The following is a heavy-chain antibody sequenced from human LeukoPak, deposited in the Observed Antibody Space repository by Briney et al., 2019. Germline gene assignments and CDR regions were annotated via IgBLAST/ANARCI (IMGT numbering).Heavy chain of an antibody. CDR1: GFTFTSYW. CDR3: ARHPIAAAGITNNYYYYYYMDV. Sequence: GESLKISCKGSGFTFTSYWIAWVRQMPGKGLECMGIIYPTDSETRYSPSFQGQVTISADKSISTAYLQWSSLKASDTAMYYCARHPIAAAGITNNYYYYYYMDVWGKGTTVTVSS. V-gene: IGHV5-51*01. CDR2: IYPTDSET. D-gene: IGHD6-13*01. J-gene: IGHJ6*03.